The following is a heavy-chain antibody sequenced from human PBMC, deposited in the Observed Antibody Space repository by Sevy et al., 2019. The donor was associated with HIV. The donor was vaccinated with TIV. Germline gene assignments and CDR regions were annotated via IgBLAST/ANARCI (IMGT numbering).Heavy chain of an antibody. CDR2: IYSGGST. CDR3: ARGPPLWFGELFPPIFFDY. V-gene: IGHV3-53*01. D-gene: IGHD3-10*01. CDR1: GFTVSSIY. J-gene: IGHJ4*02. Sequence: GGSLRLSCAASGFTVSSIYMSWVRQAPGKGLEWVSVIYSGGSTYYADSVKGRFTISRDNSKNTLYLQMNSLRAEDTAVYYCARGPPLWFGELFPPIFFDYWGQGTLVTVSS.